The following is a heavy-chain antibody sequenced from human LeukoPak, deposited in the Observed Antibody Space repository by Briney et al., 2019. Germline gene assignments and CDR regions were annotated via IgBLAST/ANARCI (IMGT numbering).Heavy chain of an antibody. CDR2: MNPNSGDT. Sequence: GASVKVSCEASGYTFTNYDINWVRQATGQGLEWMGWMNPNSGDTGYAQKFQGRVTMTRDTSLNTAYMELNSLTSEDTAVYYCARRTMWDASGWRSPDYWGQGTLVTVSS. CDR1: GYTFTNYD. J-gene: IGHJ4*02. D-gene: IGHD6-19*01. V-gene: IGHV1-8*01. CDR3: ARRTMWDASGWRSPDY.